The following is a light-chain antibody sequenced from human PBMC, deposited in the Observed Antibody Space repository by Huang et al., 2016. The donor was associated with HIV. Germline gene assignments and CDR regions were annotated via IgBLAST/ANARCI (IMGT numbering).Light chain of an antibody. Sequence: DFVMTQSPLSLPVTPGEPASISCRSSQSLLQNNGYSYVDWYVQKPGQSPQLLIYLASSRAPGVPDRFSGSGSGVDFARKISRVEAEDVGVYYCMQTLQTPYTFGQGTKLEIK. CDR1: QSLLQNNGYSY. CDR3: MQTLQTPYT. V-gene: IGKV2-28*01. J-gene: IGKJ2*01. CDR2: LAS.